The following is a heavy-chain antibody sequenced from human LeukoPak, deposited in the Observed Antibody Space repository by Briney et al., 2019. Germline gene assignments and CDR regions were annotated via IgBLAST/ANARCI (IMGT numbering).Heavy chain of an antibody. J-gene: IGHJ3*02. Sequence: GESLKISCKGSGYRFINFWIGWVRQMPGKGLEWMGIIYPGDSDTRYSPSFQGQVTISADKSISTAYLQWSSLKASDTAMYYCARALDYYDSSGYYLGGAFDIWGQGTMVTVSS. CDR3: ARALDYYDSSGYYLGGAFDI. CDR1: GYRFINFW. D-gene: IGHD3-22*01. CDR2: IYPGDSDT. V-gene: IGHV5-51*01.